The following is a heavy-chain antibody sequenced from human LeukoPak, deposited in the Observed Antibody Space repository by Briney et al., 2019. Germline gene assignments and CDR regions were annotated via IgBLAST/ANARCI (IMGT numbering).Heavy chain of an antibody. CDR3: ARGSGSYYY. J-gene: IGHJ4*02. V-gene: IGHV4-59*01. Sequence: SETLSLTCTVSGGSISSYYWSWIRQPPGKGLEWIGYIYYSGSTNYNPSLKSRVTISVDTSKNQFSLKLSSVTAADTAVYYCARGSGSYYYWGQGTLVTVSS. CDR1: GGSISSYY. CDR2: IYYSGST. D-gene: IGHD1-26*01.